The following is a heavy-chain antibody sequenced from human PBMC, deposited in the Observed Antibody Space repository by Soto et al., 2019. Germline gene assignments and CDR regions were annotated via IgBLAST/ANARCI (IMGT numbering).Heavy chain of an antibody. J-gene: IGHJ6*04. CDR3: GRDQYCSSASCFGYVDV. Sequence: QVQLVQSGAAVKKPGSSVKVSCQASGDTFSTHTITWVRQAPGQGLEWVGRIIPMLGITNYAQKFQGRVTITADRSTSTAYMELRGLRSQDTALYYWGRDQYCSSASCFGYVDVCGRVTAVTVSS. CDR1: GDTFSTHT. CDR2: IIPMLGIT. V-gene: IGHV1-69*08. D-gene: IGHD6-25*01.